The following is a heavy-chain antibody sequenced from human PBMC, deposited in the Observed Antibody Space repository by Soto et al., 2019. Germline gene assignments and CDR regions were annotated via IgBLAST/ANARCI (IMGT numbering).Heavy chain of an antibody. Sequence: PGGSLRLSCIASGFTFSSYGMHWVRQAPGKGLEWVALLSYQGSDKFYSDSVKGRFTISRDKPKSMLYLEMNSLRPDDTAVYYCARDLRVYTSGSELGYWGQGTLVTV. CDR1: GFTFSSYG. V-gene: IGHV3-30*03. D-gene: IGHD3-10*01. J-gene: IGHJ4*02. CDR3: ARDLRVYTSGSELGY. CDR2: LSYQGSDK.